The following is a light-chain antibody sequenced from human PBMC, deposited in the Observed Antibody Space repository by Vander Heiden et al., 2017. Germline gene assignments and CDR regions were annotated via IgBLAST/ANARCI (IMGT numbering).Light chain of an antibody. CDR2: LGS. J-gene: IGKJ4*01. V-gene: IGKV2-28*01. CDR1: QSLLHSNGYNY. CDR3: RLDLQTLIT. Sequence: DIVMTQSPLSLPVTPGEPASISCRSSQSLLHSNGYNYLDWYLQKPGQSPQLLIYLGSNRASGVPDRFSGSGSGTDFTLKISIVDAEDVGVYYCRLDLQTLITFGGGTKVEIK.